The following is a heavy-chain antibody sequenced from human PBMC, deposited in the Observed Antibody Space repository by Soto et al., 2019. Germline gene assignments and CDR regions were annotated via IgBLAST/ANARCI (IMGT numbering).Heavy chain of an antibody. Sequence: HPGGSLRLSCAASGFTFSSYWMSWVRQAPGKGLEWVANIKQDGSEKYYVDSVKGRFTISRDNAKNSLYLQMNSLRAEDTAVYYCARVSPTYYDFWSGYYSDYMDVWGKGTTVTVSS. CDR3: ARVSPTYYDFWSGYYSDYMDV. V-gene: IGHV3-7*01. J-gene: IGHJ6*03. D-gene: IGHD3-3*01. CDR2: IKQDGSEK. CDR1: GFTFSSYW.